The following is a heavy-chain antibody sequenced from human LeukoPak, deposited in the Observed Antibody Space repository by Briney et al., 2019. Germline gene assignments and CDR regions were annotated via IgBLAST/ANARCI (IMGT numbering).Heavy chain of an antibody. Sequence: SVKVSCKASGGTFSSYAISWVRQAPGQGLEWMGRIIPIFGIANYAQKFQGRVTITADKSTSTAYMELSSLRSEDTAVYYCASEYCGGDCYSDFDYWGQGTLVTVSS. CDR2: IIPIFGIA. J-gene: IGHJ4*02. CDR1: GGTFSSYA. V-gene: IGHV1-69*04. CDR3: ASEYCGGDCYSDFDY. D-gene: IGHD2-21*02.